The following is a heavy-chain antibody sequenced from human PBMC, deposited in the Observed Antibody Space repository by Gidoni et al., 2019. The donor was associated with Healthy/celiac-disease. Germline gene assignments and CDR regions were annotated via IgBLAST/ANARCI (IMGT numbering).Heavy chain of an antibody. D-gene: IGHD3-22*01. Sequence: QVPLQESVPVLVTPSETLSLTCTVSGCSISLSLWSWILQPPGKGLEWNGYIYYRWSTNYNPSLKRRVTISVDTSKNQISLKLSSVTAADTAVYYCARDRGRYYYDSSGQNWFDPWGQGTLVTVSS. J-gene: IGHJ5*02. CDR3: ARDRGRYYYDSSGQNWFDP. V-gene: IGHV4-59*01. CDR2: IYYRWST. CDR1: GCSISLSL.